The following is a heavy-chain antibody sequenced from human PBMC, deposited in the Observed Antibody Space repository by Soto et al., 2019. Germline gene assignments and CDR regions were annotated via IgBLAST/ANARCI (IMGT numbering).Heavy chain of an antibody. CDR1: GGTLSSYT. V-gene: IGHV1-69*02. J-gene: IGHJ4*02. CDR2: IIPILGIA. Sequence: QVQLVQSGAEVKKPGSSVKVSCKASGGTLSSYTISWVRQAPGQGLEWMGRIIPILGIANYAQKFQGRVTVTADKSTSTAYMELSSLRSEDTAVYYCARSGSYGDYWGQGTLVTVSS. CDR3: ARSGSYGDY. D-gene: IGHD1-26*01.